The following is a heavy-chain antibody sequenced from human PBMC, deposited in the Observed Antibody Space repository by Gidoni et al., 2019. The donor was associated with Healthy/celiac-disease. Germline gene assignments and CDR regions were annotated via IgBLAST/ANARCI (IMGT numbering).Heavy chain of an antibody. D-gene: IGHD3-22*01. J-gene: IGHJ3*02. CDR3: ARDAPYYDSSGYAFDI. CDR1: GFTFSSYG. CDR2: IGYDGSNK. Sequence: QVQLVESGGGVVQPGRSLRLSCAASGFTFSSYGMHWVRQDPGKGLGWVAVIGYDGSNKYYADSVKGRFTISRDNSKNTLYLQMNSLRAEDTAVYYCARDAPYYDSSGYAFDIWGQGTMVTVSS. V-gene: IGHV3-33*01.